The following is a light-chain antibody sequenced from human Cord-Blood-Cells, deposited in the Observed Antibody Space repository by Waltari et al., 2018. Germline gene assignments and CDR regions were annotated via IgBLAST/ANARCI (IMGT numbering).Light chain of an antibody. CDR3: QQYYSTPCT. CDR2: WAS. Sequence: DIVMTQSPDSLAVSLGERATINCKSSQSVLYSSNNNTYLAWYQQKPGQPPKLLIYWASTRESGVPARFSGNGSGTDFTLTISSLQAEDVAVYYCQQYYSTPCTFGQGTKVEIK. J-gene: IGKJ1*01. CDR1: QSVLYSSNNNTY. V-gene: IGKV4-1*01.